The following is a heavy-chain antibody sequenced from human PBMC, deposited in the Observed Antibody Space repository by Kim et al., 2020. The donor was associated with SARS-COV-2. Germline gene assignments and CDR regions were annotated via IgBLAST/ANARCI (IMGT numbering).Heavy chain of an antibody. CDR3: GNAFDI. CDR2: YSGGST. V-gene: IGHV3-53*01. Sequence: YSGGSTYYADSVKGRFTISRDNSKNTLYLQMNSLRAEDTAVYYCGNAFDIWGQGTMVTVSS. J-gene: IGHJ3*02.